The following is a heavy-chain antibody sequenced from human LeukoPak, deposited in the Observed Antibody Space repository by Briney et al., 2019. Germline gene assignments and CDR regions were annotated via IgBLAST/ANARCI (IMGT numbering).Heavy chain of an antibody. J-gene: IGHJ6*02. CDR3: ARDLDLTTVRYYYYGMDV. CDR2: INHSGST. CDR1: GGSFSGYY. Sequence: SETLSLTCAVYGGSFSGYYWSWIRQPPGKGLEWIGEINHSGSTNYNPSLKSRVTISVDTSKNQFSLKLSSVTAADTAVYYCARDLDLTTVRYYYYGMDVWGQGTTVTVSS. V-gene: IGHV4-34*01. D-gene: IGHD4-11*01.